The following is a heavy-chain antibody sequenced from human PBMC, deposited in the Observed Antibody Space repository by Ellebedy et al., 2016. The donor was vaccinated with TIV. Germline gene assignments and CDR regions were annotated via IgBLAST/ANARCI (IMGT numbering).Heavy chain of an antibody. CDR3: APGGTNKVKKGFAY. J-gene: IGHJ4*02. CDR2: ISNDGRSK. CDR1: GFIFSDYG. V-gene: IGHV3-30*03. D-gene: IGHD3-10*01. Sequence: GESLKISCVASGFIFSDYGMHWVRQTPGKGLEWVAVISNDGRSKKHSDSVRGRFTISRDNSESTLYLQMDNLRPDDTAVYYCAPGGTNKVKKGFAYWGQGTLVTVSS.